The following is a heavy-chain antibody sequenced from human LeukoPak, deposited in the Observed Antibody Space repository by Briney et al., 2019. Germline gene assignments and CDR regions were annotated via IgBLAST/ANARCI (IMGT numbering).Heavy chain of an antibody. D-gene: IGHD4-17*01. CDR1: GFTFDDYA. V-gene: IGHV3-9*01. CDR2: ISWNSGSI. Sequence: GGSLRLSCVASGFTFDDYAMHWVRLAPGKGLEWVSGISWNSGSIGYADSVKGRFTISRDNAKHSLYLQMNSLRAEDTAVYYCARDRQYGEGIDYWGQGTLVTVSS. CDR3: ARDRQYGEGIDY. J-gene: IGHJ4*02.